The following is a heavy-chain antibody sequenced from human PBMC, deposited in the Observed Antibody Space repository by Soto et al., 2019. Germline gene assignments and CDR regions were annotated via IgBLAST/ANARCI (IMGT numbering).Heavy chain of an antibody. Sequence: QVQLVQSGAEVKKPGASVRLSCKASGYVFTGYYIYWLRQAPGQGLEWVGIISPSVGTTTYSQNFQGRVTRTRDTSPSTVYIDVSSLRYEDTAVDYCVRDLGGSSCYWGQGTRVTVSS. J-gene: IGHJ4*02. CDR1: GYVFTGYY. D-gene: IGHD2-15*01. V-gene: IGHV1-46*01. CDR2: ISPSVGTT. CDR3: VRDLGGSSCY.